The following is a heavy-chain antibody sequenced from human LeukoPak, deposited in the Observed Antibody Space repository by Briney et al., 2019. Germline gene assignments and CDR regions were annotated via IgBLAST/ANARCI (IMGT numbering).Heavy chain of an antibody. V-gene: IGHV3-23*01. CDR2: ISGSGGST. CDR3: AKSRSSYGS. D-gene: IGHD5-18*01. CDR1: GFTFSSHW. Sequence: AGGSLRLSCVASGFTFSSHWMTWVRQAPGKGLEWVSAISGSGGSTYYADSVKGRFTISRDNSKNTLYLQMNSLRAEDTAVYYCAKSRSSYGSWGQGTLVTVSS. J-gene: IGHJ5*02.